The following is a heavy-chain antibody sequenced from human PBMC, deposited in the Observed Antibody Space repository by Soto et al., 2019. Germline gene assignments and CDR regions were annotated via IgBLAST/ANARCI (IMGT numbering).Heavy chain of an antibody. V-gene: IGHV4-39*01. CDR2: IYYSGSA. CDR1: GGSISSSDYY. J-gene: IGHJ6*02. Sequence: SETLSLTCTVSGGSISSSDYYWGWIRQPPGKGLEWIGNIYYSGSASYNPSLKSRVTISVDTSKNQFSLKLSSVTAADTAVYYCARWTAYSYYGMDVWGQGTTVTVSS. D-gene: IGHD2-21*01. CDR3: ARWTAYSYYGMDV.